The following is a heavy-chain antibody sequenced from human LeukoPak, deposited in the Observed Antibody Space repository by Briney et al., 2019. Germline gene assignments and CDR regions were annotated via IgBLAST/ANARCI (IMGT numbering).Heavy chain of an antibody. D-gene: IGHD6-13*01. CDR3: TTGGRSRADS. CDR1: GFTFSTYW. Sequence: AGSLRLSCAASGFTFSTYWMHWVRQAPGKGRVWASRISSEWSTTSYADSVKGRFTISKDNAQNTLYLQMNSLRAEDAAIYYCTTGGRSRADSWGQGTLVSVS. J-gene: IGHJ5*01. CDR2: ISSEWSTT. V-gene: IGHV3-74*01.